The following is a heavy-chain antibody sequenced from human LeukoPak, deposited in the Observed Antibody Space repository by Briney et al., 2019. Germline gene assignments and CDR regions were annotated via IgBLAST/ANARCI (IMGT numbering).Heavy chain of an antibody. CDR3: ARGARWFDP. J-gene: IGHJ5*02. CDR1: GFTFSTHW. V-gene: IGHV3-7*04. CDR2: IKQDGSEK. Sequence: GGSLRLSCAASGFTFSTHWMSWVRQAPGKGLEWVAKIKQDGSEKYYVDSVKGRLTISRDNAKNSLHLQMNSLRAGDTAVYYCARGARWFDPWGQGTLVTVSS.